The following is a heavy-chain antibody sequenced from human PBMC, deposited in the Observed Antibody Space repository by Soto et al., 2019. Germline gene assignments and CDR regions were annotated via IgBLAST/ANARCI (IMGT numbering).Heavy chain of an antibody. Sequence: GGSLRLSCAASGVTISSNYMSWVRQAPGKGLEWVSVIYSGGSTCYADSVKGRFTISRDNSKNTLYLQMNSLRAEDTAVYYCAREFRSTVTTEAGYYYYGMDVWGQGTTVTVSS. CDR2: IYSGGST. J-gene: IGHJ6*02. D-gene: IGHD4-17*01. CDR3: AREFRSTVTTEAGYYYYGMDV. V-gene: IGHV3-53*01. CDR1: GVTISSNY.